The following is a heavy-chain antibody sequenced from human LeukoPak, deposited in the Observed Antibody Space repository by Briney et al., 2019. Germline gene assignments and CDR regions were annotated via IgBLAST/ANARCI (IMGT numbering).Heavy chain of an antibody. J-gene: IGHJ3*02. Sequence: PGGSLRHSCAASGFTFSSYSMNWVRQAPGKGLEWVSSISSSSSYIYYADSVKGRFTISRDNAKNSLYLHMNSLRAEDTAVYYCARTGRASDAFDIWGQGTMVTVSS. CDR2: ISSSSSYI. V-gene: IGHV3-21*01. CDR1: GFTFSSYS. D-gene: IGHD1-14*01. CDR3: ARTGRASDAFDI.